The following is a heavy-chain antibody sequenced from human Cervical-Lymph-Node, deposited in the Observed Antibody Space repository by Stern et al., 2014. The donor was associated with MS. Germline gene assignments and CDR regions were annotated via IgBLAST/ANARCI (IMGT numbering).Heavy chain of an antibody. V-gene: IGHV4-61*01. Sequence: QLQLQESGPGLVKPSETLSLTCTVSGGSVSRASYYWTWIRQPPGKGLEWIGYIDLIGTTKYNPSLKSRVTLSVDTSRNQFSLNLRSVTAADTAVYYCARDVYQPIVGYHYYLGMDVWGQGATVAVSS. J-gene: IGHJ6*02. D-gene: IGHD1-26*01. CDR1: GGSVSRASYY. CDR3: ARDVYQPIVGYHYYLGMDV. CDR2: IDLIGTT.